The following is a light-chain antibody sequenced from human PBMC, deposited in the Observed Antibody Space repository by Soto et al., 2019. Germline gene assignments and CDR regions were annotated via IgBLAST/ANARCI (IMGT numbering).Light chain of an antibody. CDR1: QSIGSN. J-gene: IGKJ2*01. Sequence: EIMMTQSPATLSVPPGERATLSCRASQSIGSNLVWYQQKPGQAPRLLIHDASTRATGVPVRFSGSGSGTEFTLTIASLQSEDFAVYYCQQYNNWPGYTFGQGTKLEIK. V-gene: IGKV3-15*01. CDR2: DAS. CDR3: QQYNNWPGYT.